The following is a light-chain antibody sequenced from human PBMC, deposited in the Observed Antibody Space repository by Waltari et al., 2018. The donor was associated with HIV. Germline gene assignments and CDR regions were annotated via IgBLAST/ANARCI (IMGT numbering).Light chain of an antibody. J-gene: IGLJ2*01. CDR3: SSYAGSNNVV. CDR2: GVN. CDR1: SSDVGGYNY. Sequence: QSALTQPPSASGSPGQSVTISCTGTSSDVGGYNYASWYQQHPGKAPKLMIYGVNKRPSGVPDRFSGSKSGNTASLTVSGLQAEDEAEYYCSSYAGSNNVVFGGGTKLTVL. V-gene: IGLV2-8*01.